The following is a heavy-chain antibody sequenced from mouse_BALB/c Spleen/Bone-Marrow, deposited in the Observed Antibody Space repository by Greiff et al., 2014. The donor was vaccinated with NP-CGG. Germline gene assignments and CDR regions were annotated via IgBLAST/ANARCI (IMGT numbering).Heavy chain of an antibody. V-gene: IGHV1-67*01. J-gene: IGHJ4*01. CDR3: ARRTTGYAMDY. CDR2: ISTYSGNT. Sequence: VQRVESGPELVRPGVSVKISCKGSGYTFTDYAIHWVKQSPAKSLEWIGVISTYSGNTKYNQKFKDKATMTVDKSSSTAYMELARLTSEDSAIYYCARRTTGYAMDYWGQGTSGTVSS. CDR1: GYTFTDYA.